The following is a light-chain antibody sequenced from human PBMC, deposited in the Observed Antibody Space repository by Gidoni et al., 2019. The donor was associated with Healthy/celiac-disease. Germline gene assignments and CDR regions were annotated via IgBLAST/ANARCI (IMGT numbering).Light chain of an antibody. Sequence: DIQMTQSPSSLSASVGDRVTITCRASQSISSYLNWYQQKLGKAPKLLIYAASSLQSGVPSRFSGSGSGTDFTLTISSLQPEDFATYYCQQSYTTPRTFGQXTKVEIK. J-gene: IGKJ1*01. CDR2: AAS. CDR1: QSISSY. CDR3: QQSYTTPRT. V-gene: IGKV1-39*01.